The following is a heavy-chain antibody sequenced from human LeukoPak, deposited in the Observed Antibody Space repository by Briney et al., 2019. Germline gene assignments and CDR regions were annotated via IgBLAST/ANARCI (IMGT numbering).Heavy chain of an antibody. Sequence: GGSLRLSCAASGFTFSNSAMAWVRQAPGKGLEWVSAISGRGDNTYYADAVKGRFTISRDNSKNTLYLQMNSLRAEDTAVYYCATATPPYCSGGSCYLDYWGQGTLVTVSS. V-gene: IGHV3-23*01. J-gene: IGHJ4*02. CDR1: GFTFSNSA. D-gene: IGHD2-15*01. CDR2: ISGRGDNT. CDR3: ATATPPYCSGGSCYLDY.